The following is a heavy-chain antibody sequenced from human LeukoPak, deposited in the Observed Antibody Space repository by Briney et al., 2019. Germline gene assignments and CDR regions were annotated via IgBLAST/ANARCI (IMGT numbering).Heavy chain of an antibody. J-gene: IGHJ1*01. CDR1: GGSISSYY. CDR3: ATPPVVVAATGFAEYFQH. CDR2: IYHSGST. V-gene: IGHV4-38-2*02. D-gene: IGHD2-15*01. Sequence: SETLSLTCTVSGGSISSYYWGWIRQPPGKGLEWIGSIYHSGSTYYNPSLKSRVTISVDTSKNQFSLKLSSVTAADTAVYYCATPPVVVAATGFAEYFQHWGQGTLVTVSS.